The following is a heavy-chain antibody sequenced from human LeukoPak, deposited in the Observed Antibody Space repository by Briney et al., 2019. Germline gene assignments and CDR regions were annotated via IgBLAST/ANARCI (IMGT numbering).Heavy chain of an antibody. V-gene: IGHV4-59*01. CDR3: ARYGGGWSDYYYYMDV. D-gene: IGHD6-19*01. Sequence: PSETLSLTCTVSGGSISSYYWSWIRQPPGKGLEWIGYIYYSGSTNYNPSLKSRVTISVDTSKNQFSLKLSSVTAADTAVYYCARYGGGWSDYYYYMDVWDKGTTVTVSS. CDR1: GGSISSYY. CDR2: IYYSGST. J-gene: IGHJ6*03.